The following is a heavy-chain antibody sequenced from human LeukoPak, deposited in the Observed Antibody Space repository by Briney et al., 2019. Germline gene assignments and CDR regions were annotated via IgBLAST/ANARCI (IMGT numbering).Heavy chain of an antibody. D-gene: IGHD2/OR15-2a*01. Sequence: NPSETLSLTCAVYGGSFSGYYWSWIRQHPGKGLEWIGYIYYSGSTYYNPSLKSRVTISVDTSKNQFSLKLSSVTAADTAVYYCARTRQIDGKFDYWGQGTLVTVSS. J-gene: IGHJ4*02. CDR1: GGSFSGYY. CDR3: ARTRQIDGKFDY. V-gene: IGHV4-31*11. CDR2: IYYSGST.